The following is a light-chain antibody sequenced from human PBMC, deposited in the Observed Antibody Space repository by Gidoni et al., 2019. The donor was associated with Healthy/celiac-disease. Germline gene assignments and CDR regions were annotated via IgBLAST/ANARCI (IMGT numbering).Light chain of an antibody. J-gene: IGKJ4*01. V-gene: IGKV1-8*01. CDR3: QQYYSYPLT. CDR2: AAS. Sequence: IRMTQSPSSLSASTGDRVTITCRASQGISSYLAWYQQKPGKAPKLLIYAASTLQSGVPSRFSGSGSGTDFTLTISCLQSEDFATYYCQQYYSYPLTFGGGTKVEIK. CDR1: QGISSY.